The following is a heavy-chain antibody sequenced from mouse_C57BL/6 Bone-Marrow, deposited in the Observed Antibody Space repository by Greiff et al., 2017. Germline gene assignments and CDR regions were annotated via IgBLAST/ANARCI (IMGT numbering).Heavy chain of an antibody. V-gene: IGHV1-54*01. D-gene: IGHD2-1*01. CDR1: GYAFTNYL. Sequence: QVQLQQSGAELVRPGTSVKVSCKASGYAFTNYLIEWVKQRPGQGLEWIGVINPGSGGTNYNEKFKGKATLTADKSSSTAYMQLSSLTSEDSAVYFCARHGKDAMGDRGQGTSVTVAT. J-gene: IGHJ4*01. CDR3: ARHGKDAMGD. CDR2: INPGSGGT.